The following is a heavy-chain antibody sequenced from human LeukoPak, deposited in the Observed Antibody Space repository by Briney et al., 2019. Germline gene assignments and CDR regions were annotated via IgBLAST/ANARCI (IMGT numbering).Heavy chain of an antibody. V-gene: IGHV3-21*01. J-gene: IGHJ4*02. D-gene: IGHD3-22*01. CDR3: ARDDYDSSGYYHFDY. Sequence: GGSLRLSCAASGFTFSSYSMNWVRQAPGKGLEWVSSISSSSSYIYYADSVKGRFTISRDNAKNSLYLQMNSLRAEDTAVYYCARDDYDSSGYYHFDYWGQGTLVTVSS. CDR2: ISSSSSYI. CDR1: GFTFSSYS.